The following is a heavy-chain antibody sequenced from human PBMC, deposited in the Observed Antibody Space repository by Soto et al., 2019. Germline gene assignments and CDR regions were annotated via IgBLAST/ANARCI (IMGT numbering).Heavy chain of an antibody. CDR3: AKETVGGYSYDRLFFAF. CDR1: GFTFSSYS. V-gene: IGHV3-21*01. D-gene: IGHD5-18*01. J-gene: IGHJ4*02. CDR2: ISSSSSYI. Sequence: GGSLRLSCAASGFTFSSYSMNWVRQAPGKGLEWVSSISSSSSYIYYADSVKGRFTISRDNAKNSLYLQMNSLRAEDTAVYYCAKETVGGYSYDRLFFAFWGQGTLVTVSA.